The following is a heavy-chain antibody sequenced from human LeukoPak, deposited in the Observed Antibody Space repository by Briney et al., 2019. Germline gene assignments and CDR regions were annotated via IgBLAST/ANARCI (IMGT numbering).Heavy chain of an antibody. CDR1: EFTFSDHY. V-gene: IGHV3-72*01. Sequence: PGGSLRLSCAATEFTFSDHYMDWVRQAPGKGLEWISRTRNKANSYTTEYAASVKGRFTISRDDSKNSLYLQMNSLKTEDTAVYYCARWDSAVTGYYWGQGTLVTVSS. CDR2: TRNKANSYTT. D-gene: IGHD3-9*01. J-gene: IGHJ4*02. CDR3: ARWDSAVTGYY.